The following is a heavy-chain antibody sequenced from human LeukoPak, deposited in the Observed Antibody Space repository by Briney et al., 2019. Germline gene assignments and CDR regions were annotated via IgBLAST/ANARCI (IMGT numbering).Heavy chain of an antibody. CDR3: AALETDCSSTSCYRFMDV. V-gene: IGHV3-21*01. CDR2: ISSSSSYI. D-gene: IGHD2-2*02. CDR1: GFTFSSYS. J-gene: IGHJ6*03. Sequence: PGGSLRLSCAASGFTFSSYSMNWVRQAPGKGLEWVSSISSSSSYIYYADSVKGRFTISRDNAKNSLYLQMNSLRAEDTAVYYCAALETDCSSTSCYRFMDVWGKGTTVTVSS.